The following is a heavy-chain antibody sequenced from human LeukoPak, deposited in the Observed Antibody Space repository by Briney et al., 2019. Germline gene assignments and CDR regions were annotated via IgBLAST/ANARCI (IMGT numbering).Heavy chain of an antibody. CDR1: GFTFSNAW. Sequence: PGGSLRLSCAASGFTFSNAWMSWVRQPPGKGLEWIGEIYHSGSTNYNPSLKSRVTISVDKSKNQFSLKLSSVTAADTAVYYCASVNDYGDPLPRYMDVWGKGTAVTVSS. CDR3: ASVNDYGDPLPRYMDV. D-gene: IGHD4-17*01. V-gene: IGHV4-4*02. J-gene: IGHJ6*03. CDR2: IYHSGST.